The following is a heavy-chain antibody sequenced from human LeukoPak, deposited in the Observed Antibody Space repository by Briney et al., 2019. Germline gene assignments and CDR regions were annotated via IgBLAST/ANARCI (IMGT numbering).Heavy chain of an antibody. J-gene: IGHJ4*02. Sequence: TSETLSLTCTVSGGSISSGGYYWSWIRQHPGKGLEWIGYIYYSGSTYYNPSLKSRVTISVDTSKNQFSLKLSSVTAADTAVYYCARDYGTAPSVWGQGTLVTVSS. D-gene: IGHD1-1*01. V-gene: IGHV4-31*03. CDR2: IYYSGST. CDR1: GGSISSGGYY. CDR3: ARDYGTAPSV.